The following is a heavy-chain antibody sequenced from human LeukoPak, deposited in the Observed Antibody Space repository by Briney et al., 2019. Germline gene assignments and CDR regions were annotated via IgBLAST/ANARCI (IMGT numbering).Heavy chain of an antibody. CDR2: ISWNSGSI. CDR3: AKDIALWSGYHDAFDI. V-gene: IGHV3-9*01. Sequence: PGRSLRLSCAASGFTFDDYAMPWVRQAPGKGLEWVSGISWNSGSIGYADSVKGRFTISRDNAKNSLYLQMNSLRAEDTALYYCAKDIALWSGYHDAFDIWGQGTMVTVSS. J-gene: IGHJ3*02. CDR1: GFTFDDYA. D-gene: IGHD3-3*01.